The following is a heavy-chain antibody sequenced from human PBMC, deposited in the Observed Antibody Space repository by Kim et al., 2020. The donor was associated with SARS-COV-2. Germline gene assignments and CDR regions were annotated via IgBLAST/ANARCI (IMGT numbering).Heavy chain of an antibody. V-gene: IGHV3-21*01. CDR3: ARDSSPRITIDAFDI. CDR1: GFTFSSYS. J-gene: IGHJ3*02. Sequence: GGSLRLSCAASGFTFSSYSMNWVRQAPGKGLEWVSSISSSSSYIYYADSVKGRFTISRDNAKNSLYLQMNSLRAEDTAVYYCARDSSPRITIDAFDIWGQGTMVTVSS. CDR2: ISSSSSYI. D-gene: IGHD3-16*01.